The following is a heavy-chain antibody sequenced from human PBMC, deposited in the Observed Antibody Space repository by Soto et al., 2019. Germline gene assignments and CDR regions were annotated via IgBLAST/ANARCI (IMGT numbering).Heavy chain of an antibody. Sequence: GGSLRLSCAASGFTFSSYAMHWVRQAPGKGLEWVAVISYDGSNKYYADSVKGRFTISRDNSKNTLYLQMNSLRAEDTAVYYCARDGIVDYYFDYWGQGTLVTVSS. V-gene: IGHV3-30-3*01. CDR2: ISYDGSNK. J-gene: IGHJ4*02. CDR3: ARDGIVDYYFDY. CDR1: GFTFSSYA. D-gene: IGHD1-26*01.